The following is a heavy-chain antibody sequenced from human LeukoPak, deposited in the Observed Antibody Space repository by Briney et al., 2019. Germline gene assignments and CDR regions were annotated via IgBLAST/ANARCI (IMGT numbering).Heavy chain of an antibody. J-gene: IGHJ4*02. V-gene: IGHV4-38-2*02. CDR2: IYHSGST. CDR1: GYSISSGYY. CDR3: ARGPRQYGDYHVDS. Sequence: PSETLSLTCTVSGYSISSGYYWGWIRQPPGKGLEWIGSIYHSGSTYYNPSLKSRITISVDTSKNQFSLRLSSVTAADTAVYYCARGPRQYGDYHVDSWGQGTLVTVSP. D-gene: IGHD4-17*01.